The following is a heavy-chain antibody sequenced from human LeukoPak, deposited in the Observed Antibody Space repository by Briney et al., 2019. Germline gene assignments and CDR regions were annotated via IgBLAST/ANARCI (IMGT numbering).Heavy chain of an antibody. V-gene: IGHV4-59*12. J-gene: IGHJ4*02. CDR3: ARESSGWDLEGDFDY. CDR1: GASISSYY. Sequence: TPSETLSLTCTVSGASISSYYWSWIRQPPGKGLEWIGSIYYSGSTYYNPSLKSRVTISVDTSKNQFSLKLSSVTAADTAVYYCARESSGWDLEGDFDYWGQGTLVTVSS. CDR2: IYYSGST. D-gene: IGHD6-19*01.